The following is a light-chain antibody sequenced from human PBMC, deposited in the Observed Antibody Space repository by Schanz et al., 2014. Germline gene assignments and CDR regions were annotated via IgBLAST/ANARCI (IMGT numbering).Light chain of an antibody. J-gene: IGLJ2*01. CDR2: DVS. Sequence: QSALTQPRSVSGSPGQSVTISCTGTSSDVGGYNHVSWYQQHPGKAPKLMIYDVSKRPSGVRDRFSGSKSGNTASLTISGLQAEDEADYYCSAYVQGRNFVAFGGGTKLTVL. V-gene: IGLV2-11*01. CDR1: SSDVGGYNH. CDR3: SAYVQGRNFVA.